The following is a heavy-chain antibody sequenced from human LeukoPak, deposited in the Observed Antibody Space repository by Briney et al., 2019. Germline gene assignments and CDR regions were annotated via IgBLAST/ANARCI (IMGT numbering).Heavy chain of an antibody. Sequence: GGSLRLSCAASGFTFSNYAMAWVRQAPGKGLEWVSGVSGSGTSTYYADYVKGRFAISRDNSKNTLYLQMNSLRAEDTAVYYCAKVPKGGYFDYWGQGTLVTVSS. V-gene: IGHV3-23*01. CDR3: AKVPKGGYFDY. CDR1: GFTFSNYA. CDR2: VSGSGTST. J-gene: IGHJ4*02. D-gene: IGHD2-2*01.